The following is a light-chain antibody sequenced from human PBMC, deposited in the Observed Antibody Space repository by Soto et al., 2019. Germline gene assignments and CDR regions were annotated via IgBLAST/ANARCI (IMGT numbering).Light chain of an antibody. CDR1: QSISVW. CDR2: KAS. Sequence: DIQMTQSPSTLSASVGDRVTITCRASQSISVWLAWYQQKAGKAPNLLIYKASILESGVPSRFSGSGSGTEFTLTISSLQPEDFATYYCLQHNSYPLTFGQGTKVDIK. J-gene: IGKJ1*01. CDR3: LQHNSYPLT. V-gene: IGKV1-5*03.